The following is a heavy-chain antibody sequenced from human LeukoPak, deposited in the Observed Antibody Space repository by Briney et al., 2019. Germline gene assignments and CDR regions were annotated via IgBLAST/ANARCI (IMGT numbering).Heavy chain of an antibody. V-gene: IGHV3-33*01. CDR2: IWYDGSNK. Sequence: GGSLRLSCAASGFIFSNHGMHWVRQAPGKGLEWVAVIWYDGSNKYYADSVKGRFTISRDNSKNTLYLQMDSLRGEDTAVYYCARDPVRDGYPYSFDYWGQGTLVTVSS. D-gene: IGHD5-24*01. CDR1: GFIFSNHG. J-gene: IGHJ4*02. CDR3: ARDPVRDGYPYSFDY.